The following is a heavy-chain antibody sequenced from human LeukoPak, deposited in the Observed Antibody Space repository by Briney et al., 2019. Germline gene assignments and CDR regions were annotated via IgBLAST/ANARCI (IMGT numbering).Heavy chain of an antibody. V-gene: IGHV3-48*01. J-gene: IGHJ4*02. D-gene: IGHD3-16*01. CDR1: GFIFSSYS. CDR2: ISSSSTI. CDR3: ANSVSFGGALRGD. Sequence: PGGSLRLSCAASGFIFSSYSMIWVRQAPGKGLEWVSYISSSSTIYYADSVKGRFTISRDNAKNSLYLQMNSLRAEDTAVYYCANSVSFGGALRGDWGQGTLVTVSS.